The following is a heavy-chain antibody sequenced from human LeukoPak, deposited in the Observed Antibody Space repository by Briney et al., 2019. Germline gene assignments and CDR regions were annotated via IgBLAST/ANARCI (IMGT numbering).Heavy chain of an antibody. CDR2: INPNSGGT. D-gene: IGHD2-2*02. CDR1: GYTFTGYY. J-gene: IGHJ4*02. V-gene: IGHV1-2*02. CDR3: ARDPDPLVVVPAAISQTLGY. Sequence: ASVKVSCKASGYTFTGYYMHWVRQAPGQGLEWMGWINPNSGGTNYAQKFQGRVTMTRDTSISTAYMELSRLRSDDTAVYYCARDPDPLVVVPAAISQTLGYWGQGTLVTVSS.